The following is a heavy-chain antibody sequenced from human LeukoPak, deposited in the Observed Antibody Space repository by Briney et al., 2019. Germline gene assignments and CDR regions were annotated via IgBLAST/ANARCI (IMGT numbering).Heavy chain of an antibody. V-gene: IGHV4-59*08. Sequence: PSETLSLTCSASGVSISSLYWSWIRQPPGKGLEWIGYIYYAGSPNYKQYHKRRVSMVVDMSKNKFPLTLSIVTAADRAVYDWARNRAYSSSFPLDYWGQGTLVTVSS. D-gene: IGHD6-6*01. CDR1: GVSISSLY. J-gene: IGHJ4*02. CDR3: ARNRAYSSSFPLDY. CDR2: IYYAGSP.